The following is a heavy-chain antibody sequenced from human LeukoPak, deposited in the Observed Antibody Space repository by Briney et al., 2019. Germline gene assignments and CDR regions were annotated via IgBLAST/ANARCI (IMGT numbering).Heavy chain of an antibody. D-gene: IGHD4-17*01. CDR3: ARGRYGDYSFDY. V-gene: IGHV1-69*04. CDR1: GGTFSSYA. Sequence: SVKVSCKASGGTFSSYAISWVRQAPGQGLEWMGRIIPILGIAKYAQKFQGRVTITADKSTSTAYMELSSLRSEDTAVYYCARGRYGDYSFDYWGQGTLVTVSS. CDR2: IIPILGIA. J-gene: IGHJ4*02.